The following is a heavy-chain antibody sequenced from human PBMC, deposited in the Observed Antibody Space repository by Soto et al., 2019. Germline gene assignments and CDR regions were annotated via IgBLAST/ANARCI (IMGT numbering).Heavy chain of an antibody. J-gene: IGHJ4*02. Sequence: PSETLSLTCAVSSGSISSSNWWSWVRQPPGKGLEWIGEIYHSGSTNYNPSLKSRVTISVDKSKNQFSLKLSSVTAADTAVYYCAGLNTIFGVAQHYDYWGQGTLVTVSS. V-gene: IGHV4-4*02. CDR3: AGLNTIFGVAQHYDY. D-gene: IGHD3-3*01. CDR2: IYHSGST. CDR1: SGSISSSNW.